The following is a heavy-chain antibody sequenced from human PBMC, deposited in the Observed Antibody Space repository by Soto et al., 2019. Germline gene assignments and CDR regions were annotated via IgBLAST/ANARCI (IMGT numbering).Heavy chain of an antibody. D-gene: IGHD3-16*01. J-gene: IGHJ4*01. CDR2: ISGSGGNT. CDR3: AKGGGDFEY. V-gene: IGHV3-23*01. CDR1: GFTFSTYA. Sequence: EVQLLGSGGGLVQPGGSLRLSCATSGFTFSTYAMTWVRQAPGKGLEWVSTISGSGGNTYYADFVRGRFTISRDDSKSALYLEMTSLRAEDTALYYCAKGGGDFEYWGQGTLVTVYS.